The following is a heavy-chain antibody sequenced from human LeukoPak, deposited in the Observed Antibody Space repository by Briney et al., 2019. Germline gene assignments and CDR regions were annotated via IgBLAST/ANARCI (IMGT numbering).Heavy chain of an antibody. CDR2: IYPGDSDT. CDR1: GYSFTIYW. CDR3: ARRFKYCSSTSCTYFDY. Sequence: ASVKVSCKGSGYSFTIYWIGWVRQMPGKGLEWMGIIYPGDSDTRYSPSFQGRVTISADKSISTAYLQWSSLKASDTAMYYCARRFKYCSSTSCTYFDYWGQGTLVTVSS. J-gene: IGHJ4*02. V-gene: IGHV5-51*01. D-gene: IGHD2-2*01.